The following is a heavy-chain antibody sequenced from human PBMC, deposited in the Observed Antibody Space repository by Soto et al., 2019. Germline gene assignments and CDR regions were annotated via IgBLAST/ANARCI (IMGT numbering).Heavy chain of an antibody. CDR1: GGTFGSYA. CDR2: IIPISGTA. V-gene: IGHV1-69*01. J-gene: IGHJ4*02. D-gene: IGHD2-15*01. Sequence: QVQLVQSGAEVKKPGSSVKVSCKASGGTFGSYAISWVRQAPGQGLEWMGGIIPISGTANYAQKFQGRVTITADEATGTAYMELSSLRSEHTAVYYCARVRCSGGSCYRGFRYWGQGTLVTVSS. CDR3: ARVRCSGGSCYRGFRY.